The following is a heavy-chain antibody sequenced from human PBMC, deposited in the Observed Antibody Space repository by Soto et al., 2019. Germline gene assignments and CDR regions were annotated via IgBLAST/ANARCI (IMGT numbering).Heavy chain of an antibody. Sequence: SETLSLTCTVSGGSISSYYWSWIRQPPGKGLEWIGYIYYSGSTNYNPSLKSRVTVSVDTSKNQFSLKLSSVTVADTAVYYCARHVVPAANYFAYWGQGTLVTVSS. J-gene: IGHJ4*02. CDR1: GGSISSYY. V-gene: IGHV4-59*08. CDR3: ARHVVPAANYFAY. CDR2: IYYSGST. D-gene: IGHD2-2*01.